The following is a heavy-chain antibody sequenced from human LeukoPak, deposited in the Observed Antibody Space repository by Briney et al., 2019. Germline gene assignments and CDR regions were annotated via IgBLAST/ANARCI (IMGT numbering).Heavy chain of an antibody. V-gene: IGHV4-61*02. Sequence: PSQTLSLTCTVSGGSISSGSYYWSWIRQPAGKGLEWIGRIYTSGSTNYNPSLKSRVTISVDTSKNQFSLKLSSVTAADTAVYYCAREDLIRESVVAATGLLAYWGQGTLVTVSS. J-gene: IGHJ4*02. CDR3: AREDLIRESVVAATGLLAY. CDR1: GGSISSGSYY. D-gene: IGHD2-15*01. CDR2: IYTSGST.